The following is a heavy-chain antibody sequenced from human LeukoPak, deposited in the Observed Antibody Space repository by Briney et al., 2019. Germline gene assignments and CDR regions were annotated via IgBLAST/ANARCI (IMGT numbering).Heavy chain of an antibody. D-gene: IGHD4-11*01. Sequence: ASVKVSCKASGGTFSSYAISWVRQAPGQGLEWMGGIIPIFGTANYAQKFQGRVTMTGDTSISTAYMELSRLRSDDTAVYYCATQMTTVTTLDYWGQGTLVTVSS. CDR1: GGTFSSYA. CDR2: IIPIFGTA. J-gene: IGHJ4*02. V-gene: IGHV1-69*06. CDR3: ATQMTTVTTLDY.